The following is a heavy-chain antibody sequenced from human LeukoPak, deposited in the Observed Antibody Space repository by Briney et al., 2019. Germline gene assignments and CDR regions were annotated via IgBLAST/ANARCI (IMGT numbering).Heavy chain of an antibody. J-gene: IGHJ5*02. D-gene: IGHD3-10*01. CDR3: ARDHSGAPLGWFHP. CDR1: GYSISSGYY. V-gene: IGHV4-38-2*02. Sequence: SETLSLTCAVSGYSISSGYYWGWIRQPPGKGLEWIGSIYHSGSTYYNPSLKSRVTISVDTSKNQFSLKLSSVTAADTAVYYCARDHSGAPLGWFHPWGQGTLVTVSS. CDR2: IYHSGST.